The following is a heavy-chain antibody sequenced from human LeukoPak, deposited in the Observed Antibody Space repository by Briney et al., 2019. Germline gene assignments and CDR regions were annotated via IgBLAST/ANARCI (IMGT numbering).Heavy chain of an antibody. D-gene: IGHD5-18*01. Sequence: PGGSLRLSCAASGFTFSSYSMNWVRQAPGKGLEWVSSISSSSSYIYYADSVKGRFTISRDNAKNSLYLQMNSLRAEDTAVYYCARSRGYSYGYVYYFDYWGQGTLVTVSS. CDR2: ISSSSSYI. V-gene: IGHV3-21*01. J-gene: IGHJ4*02. CDR1: GFTFSSYS. CDR3: ARSRGYSYGYVYYFDY.